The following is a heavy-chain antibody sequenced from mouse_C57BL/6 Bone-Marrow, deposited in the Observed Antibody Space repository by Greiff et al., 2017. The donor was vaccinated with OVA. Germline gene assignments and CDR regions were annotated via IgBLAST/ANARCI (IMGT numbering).Heavy chain of an antibody. J-gene: IGHJ3*01. CDR2: IDPSDSYT. Sequence: VQLQQPGAELVMPGASVKLSCKASGYTFTSYWMHWVKQRPGQGLEWIGEIDPSDSYTNYNQKFKGKSTLTVDKSSSTAYMQLSSLTSEDSAVYCCATRWFAYWGQGTLVTVSA. CDR3: ATRWFAY. V-gene: IGHV1-69*01. CDR1: GYTFTSYW.